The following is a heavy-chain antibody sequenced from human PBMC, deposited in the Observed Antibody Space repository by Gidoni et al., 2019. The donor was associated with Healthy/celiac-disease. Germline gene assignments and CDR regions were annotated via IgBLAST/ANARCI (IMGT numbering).Heavy chain of an antibody. CDR2: INHSGST. J-gene: IGHJ4*02. V-gene: IGHV4-34*01. Sequence: QVQLQQWGAGLLKPSETLSLTCAVYGGSFSGYYWSWIRQPPGKGLEWIGEINHSGSTNYNPSLKSRVTISVDTSKNQFSLKLSSVTAADTAVYYCARDSYDGTYYFDYWGQGTLVTVSS. CDR1: GGSFSGYY. D-gene: IGHD5-18*01. CDR3: ARDSYDGTYYFDY.